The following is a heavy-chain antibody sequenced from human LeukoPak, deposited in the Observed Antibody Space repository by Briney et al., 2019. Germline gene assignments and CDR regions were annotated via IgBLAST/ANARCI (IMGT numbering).Heavy chain of an antibody. CDR3: ARRGCSGGSCYSGFDY. D-gene: IGHD2-15*01. J-gene: IGHJ4*02. V-gene: IGHV4-59*08. CDR1: GFTFSDAW. CDR2: IYYSGST. Sequence: NSGGSLRLSCAASGFTFSDAWMTWVRQAPGKGLEWIGYIYYSGSTNYNPSLKSRVTISVDTSKNQFSLKLSSVTAADTAVYYCARRGCSGGSCYSGFDYWGQGTLVTVSS.